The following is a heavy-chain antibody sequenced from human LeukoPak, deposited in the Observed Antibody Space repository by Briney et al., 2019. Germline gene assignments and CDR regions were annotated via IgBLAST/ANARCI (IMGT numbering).Heavy chain of an antibody. CDR1: GFTFSSYG. Sequence: GGSLRLSCAASGFTFSSYGMHWVRQAPGKGLEWVAFIRYDGSNKYYADSVKGRFTISRDNSKNTLYLQMNSLRAEDTAVYYCAKDGVAVAGSFLYYYYYYMDVWGKGTTVTISS. J-gene: IGHJ6*03. CDR3: AKDGVAVAGSFLYYYYYYMDV. CDR2: IRYDGSNK. V-gene: IGHV3-30*02. D-gene: IGHD6-19*01.